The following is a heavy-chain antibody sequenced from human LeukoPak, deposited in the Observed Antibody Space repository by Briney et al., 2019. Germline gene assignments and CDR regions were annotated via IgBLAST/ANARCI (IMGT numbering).Heavy chain of an antibody. Sequence: ASVKVSCKASGYTFTSYYMHWVRHPPGQGLEWMGVINPSGGSTSYAQKFQGRVTMTRDTSTSTVYMELSSLRSEDTAVYDCARATGYDILTGPTATFDYWGQGTLVTVSS. J-gene: IGHJ4*02. CDR2: INPSGGST. CDR1: GYTFTSYY. CDR3: ARATGYDILTGPTATFDY. V-gene: IGHV1-46*01. D-gene: IGHD3-9*01.